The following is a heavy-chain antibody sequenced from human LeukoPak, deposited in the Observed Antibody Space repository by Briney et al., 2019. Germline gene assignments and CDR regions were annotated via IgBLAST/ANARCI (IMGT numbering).Heavy chain of an antibody. V-gene: IGHV3-74*01. CDR2: INSDGSST. CDR1: GFTLSSYW. J-gene: IGHJ3*02. D-gene: IGHD3-16*01. Sequence: GRSLRLSCAASGFTLSSYWMHWVRPAPGKGLVWVSRINSDGSSTGYADSVKGRFTISRDNAKNTLYLQMNSLRAEDTAVYYCARETLINVDAFDIWGQGTMVTVSS. CDR3: ARETLINVDAFDI.